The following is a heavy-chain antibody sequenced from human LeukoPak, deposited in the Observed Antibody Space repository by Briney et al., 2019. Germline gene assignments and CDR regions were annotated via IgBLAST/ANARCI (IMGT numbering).Heavy chain of an antibody. V-gene: IGHV3-30*15. J-gene: IGHJ4*02. Sequence: GTSLRLSCAASGFTFSSYAMYWVRQAPGKGLEWVALISKDGSNEDHADSVKGRFTISRDNSRATLYLQMSSLRPEDTAVYYCAREAYYGSGRSRQPSPVWGQGTLVTVSS. CDR3: AREAYYGSGRSRQPSPV. CDR2: ISKDGSNE. CDR1: GFTFSSYA. D-gene: IGHD3-10*01.